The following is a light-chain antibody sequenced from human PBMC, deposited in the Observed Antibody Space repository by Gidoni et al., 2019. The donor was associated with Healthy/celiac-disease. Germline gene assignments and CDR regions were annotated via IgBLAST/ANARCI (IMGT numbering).Light chain of an antibody. CDR3: RQHNSYSYS. V-gene: IGKV1-17*01. CDR2: AAS. J-gene: IGKJ2*03. Sequence: IHLTQSPSSLSASVGDRVTIPCRASPGSRNDLGWYQQKPGKAPKRLIYAASSLQSGGTSSLIGSGSGTEVTPITSSMQPEEVATYYCRQHNSYSYSFGQGTKLEIK. CDR1: PGSRND.